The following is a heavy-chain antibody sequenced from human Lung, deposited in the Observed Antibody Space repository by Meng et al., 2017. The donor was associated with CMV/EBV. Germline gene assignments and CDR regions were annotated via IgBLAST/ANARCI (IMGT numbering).Heavy chain of an antibody. J-gene: IGHJ4*02. D-gene: IGHD2-15*01. CDR2: IYTSGST. CDR1: GGASSSYY. V-gene: IGHV4-4*07. CDR3: ARDGTPPYCSGGSCWDY. Sequence: QRQRQACGPGLVKPSATPPLTCILAGGASSSYYWSWIRQPAGKGLEWIGRIYTSGSTNYNPSLKSRVTMSVDTSKNQFSLKLSSVTAADTAVYYCARDGTPPYCSGGSCWDYWGQGTLVTVSS.